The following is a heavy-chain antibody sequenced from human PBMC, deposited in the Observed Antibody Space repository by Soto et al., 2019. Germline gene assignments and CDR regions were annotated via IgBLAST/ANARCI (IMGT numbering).Heavy chain of an antibody. CDR1: GGSFSGYY. V-gene: IGHV4-34*01. CDR3: ARPYYGSGSYHHYGMDV. CDR2: INHSGST. D-gene: IGHD3-10*01. J-gene: IGHJ6*02. Sequence: PSETLSLTCAVYGGSFSGYYWSWIRRPPGKGLEWIGEINHSGSTNYNPSLKSRVTISVDTSKNQFSLKLSSVTAADTAVYYCARPYYGSGSYHHYGMDVWGQGTTVT.